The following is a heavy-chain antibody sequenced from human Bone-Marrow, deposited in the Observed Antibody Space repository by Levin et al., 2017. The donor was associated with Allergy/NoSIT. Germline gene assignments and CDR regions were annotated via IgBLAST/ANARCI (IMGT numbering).Heavy chain of an antibody. V-gene: IGHV4-59*08. CDR1: GGSISSYY. CDR2: IYYSGST. CDR3: ARRGRDPFYFDY. Sequence: SETLSLTCTVSGGSISSYYWSWIRQPPGKGLEWIGYIYYSGSTNYNPSLKSRVTISVDTSKNQFSLKLSSVTAADTAVYYCARRGRDPFYFDYWGQGTLVTVSS. D-gene: IGHD5-24*01. J-gene: IGHJ4*02.